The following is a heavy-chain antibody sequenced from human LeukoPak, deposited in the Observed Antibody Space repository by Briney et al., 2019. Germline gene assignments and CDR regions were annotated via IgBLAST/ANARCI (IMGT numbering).Heavy chain of an antibody. CDR3: ARNDSPDF. CDR1: GFTFSDYY. CDR2: IGSTGYTI. Sequence: PGGSLRLSCAASGFTFSDYYMSWIRQAPGKGLEWISYIGSTGYTIYYADSVKGRFTISRDNARNSLYLQMNSLRDDDTAIYYCARNDSPDFWGQGTLVTVSS. D-gene: IGHD3-22*01. J-gene: IGHJ4*02. V-gene: IGHV3-11*01.